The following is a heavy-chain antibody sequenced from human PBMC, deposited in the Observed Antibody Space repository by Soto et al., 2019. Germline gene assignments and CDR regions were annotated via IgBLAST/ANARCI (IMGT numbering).Heavy chain of an antibody. Sequence: PGGSLRLSCAASGFNFSSYWMNWVRQAPGKGLVWVSRIDSDGSSTTYADSVKGRFTTSRDNAKNTLYLQMSSLRVEDTAVYYCARGRPYGMDVWGQGTTVTVSS. V-gene: IGHV3-74*01. CDR1: GFNFSSYW. CDR3: ARGRPYGMDV. CDR2: IDSDGSST. J-gene: IGHJ6*02.